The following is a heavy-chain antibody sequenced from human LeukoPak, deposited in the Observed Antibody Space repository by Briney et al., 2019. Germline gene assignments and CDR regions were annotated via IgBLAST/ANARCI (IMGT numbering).Heavy chain of an antibody. Sequence: GGSLRLSCAASGFTFSSYSMNWVRQAPGKGLEWVSYISSSSSTIYYADSVKGRFTISRDNAKNSLYLQMNSLRAEDTAVYYCARDIVPPRGMAARPAYFDYWGQGTLVTVSS. CDR1: GFTFSSYS. V-gene: IGHV3-48*01. CDR3: ARDIVPPRGMAARPAYFDY. J-gene: IGHJ4*02. D-gene: IGHD6-6*01. CDR2: ISSSSSTI.